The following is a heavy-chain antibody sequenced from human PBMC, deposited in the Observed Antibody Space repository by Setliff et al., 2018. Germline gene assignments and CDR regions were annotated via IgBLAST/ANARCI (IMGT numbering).Heavy chain of an antibody. CDR1: GFLFSVSW. CDR2: IFPADSET. D-gene: IGHD1-1*01. J-gene: IGHJ1*01. CDR3: ARLPSTGSAFFQH. V-gene: IGHV5-51*01. Sequence: PGESLKISCKDSGFLFSVSWIAWVRQVPGGGLEWMGLIFPADSETRYSPSFQGQFTMSVDTSINTAYLQWNSLKASDTALYFCARLPSTGSAFFQHWGQGTLVTVSS.